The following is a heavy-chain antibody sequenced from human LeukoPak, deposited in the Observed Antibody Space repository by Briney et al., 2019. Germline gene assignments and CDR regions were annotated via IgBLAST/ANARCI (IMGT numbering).Heavy chain of an antibody. CDR3: ARQRWLQLYYFDY. D-gene: IGHD5-24*01. J-gene: IGHJ4*02. CDR1: GYSFTNYR. V-gene: IGHV5-51*01. CDR2: IYPGDSET. Sequence: GESLKISCKGPGYSFTNYRIGWVRQMPGKGLEWMATIYPGDSETRYSPSFQGQVTISVDKSINTAYLQWSRLKASDTAMYYCARQRWLQLYYFDYWGQGTLVTVSS.